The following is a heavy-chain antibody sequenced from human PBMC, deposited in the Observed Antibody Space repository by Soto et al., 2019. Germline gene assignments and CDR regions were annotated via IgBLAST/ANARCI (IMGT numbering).Heavy chain of an antibody. CDR3: ASRSSGWYFDY. CDR2: ISGSGGST. V-gene: IGHV3-23*01. Sequence: EVQLLESGGGLVQPGGSLRLSCAASGFTFSSYAMNWVRQVPGKGLEWVSVISGSGGSTYYADSVKGRFTISRDNSKNTLYLQMNSLRAEDTAVYYCASRSSGWYFDYWGQGTLVTVSS. J-gene: IGHJ4*02. CDR1: GFTFSSYA. D-gene: IGHD6-19*01.